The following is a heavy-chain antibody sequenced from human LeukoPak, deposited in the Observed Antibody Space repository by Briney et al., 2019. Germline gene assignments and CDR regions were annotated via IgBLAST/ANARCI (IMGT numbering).Heavy chain of an antibody. CDR1: GYTFTGYY. CDR2: INPSSGGT. Sequence: ASVKVSCKASGYTFTGYYMHWVRQAPGQGLEWMGWINPSSGGTNYAQKFQGRVTMTRDTSISTAYMELSRLRSDDTAVYYCARVFGRQLPDYWGQGTLVTVSS. D-gene: IGHD1-26*01. V-gene: IGHV1-2*02. J-gene: IGHJ4*02. CDR3: ARVFGRQLPDY.